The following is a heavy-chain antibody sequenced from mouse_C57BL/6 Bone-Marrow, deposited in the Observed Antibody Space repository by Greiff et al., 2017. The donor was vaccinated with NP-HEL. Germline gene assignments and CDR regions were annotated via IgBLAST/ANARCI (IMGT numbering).Heavy chain of an antibody. D-gene: IGHD2-3*01. CDR1: GFNIKDDY. Sequence: LVESGAELVRPGASVKLSCTASGFNIKDDYMHWVKQRPEQGLEWIGWIDPENGDTEYASKFQGKATITADTSSNTAYLQLSSLTSEDTAVYYCTTMVTPYWGQGTTLTVSS. J-gene: IGHJ2*01. CDR2: IDPENGDT. V-gene: IGHV14-4*01. CDR3: TTMVTPY.